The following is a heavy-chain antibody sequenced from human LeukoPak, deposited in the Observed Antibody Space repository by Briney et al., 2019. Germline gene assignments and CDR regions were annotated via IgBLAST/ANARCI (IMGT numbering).Heavy chain of an antibody. CDR2: INPNSGGT. CDR1: GSTFTGYY. J-gene: IGHJ4*01. Sequence: ASVKVSCKASGSTFTGYYMHWVRQAPGQGLEWMGWINPNSGGTNYAQKFQGRVTMTRDTSISTAYMELSRLRSDDTAVYYCARDPSRDSSGFPFDYWGDGTLVTVSS. V-gene: IGHV1-2*02. CDR3: ARDPSRDSSGFPFDY. D-gene: IGHD3-22*01.